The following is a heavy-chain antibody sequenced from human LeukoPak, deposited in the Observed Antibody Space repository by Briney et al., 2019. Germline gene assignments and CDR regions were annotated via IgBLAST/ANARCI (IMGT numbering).Heavy chain of an antibody. D-gene: IGHD6-13*01. CDR1: GFTFSDYY. V-gene: IGHV3-11*05. CDR3: AREDGYSSSWYSDY. Sequence: AGGSLRLSCAASGFTFSDYYMSWIRQAPGKGLEWVSDISSTSIYTNYADSVKGRFTISRDNAKNSLYLQMNSLRAEDTAVYYCAREDGYSSSWYSDYWGQGTLVTVSS. J-gene: IGHJ4*02. CDR2: ISSTSIYT.